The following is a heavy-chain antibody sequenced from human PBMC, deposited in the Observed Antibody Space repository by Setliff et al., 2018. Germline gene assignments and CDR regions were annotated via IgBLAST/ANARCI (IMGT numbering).Heavy chain of an antibody. J-gene: IGHJ4*02. Sequence: PGESLKISCKGSGYTFTSYYMHWVRQAPGQGLEWMGIINPSGGSTSYAQKFQGRVTMTRDTSTSTVYMELSSLRSEDTAVYYCAREWALDYWGQGTLVTVPS. V-gene: IGHV1-46*01. CDR3: AREWALDY. CDR1: GYTFTSYY. CDR2: INPSGGST.